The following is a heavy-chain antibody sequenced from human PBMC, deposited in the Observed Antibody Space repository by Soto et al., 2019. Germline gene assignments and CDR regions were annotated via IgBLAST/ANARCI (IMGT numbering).Heavy chain of an antibody. Sequence: EVQLVESGGALVQPGGSLRLSCLASGFTFKTYTMNWVRQAPGGGLEWISYISAGSGTIYYANSVKGRFTIPRDNAESSLYLQMDSLRVEDTAVYYCARGTYDYYYMDVWGKGTSVTVSS. CDR2: ISAGSGTI. V-gene: IGHV3-48*01. D-gene: IGHD2-21*01. J-gene: IGHJ6*03. CDR1: GFTFKTYT. CDR3: ARGTYDYYYMDV.